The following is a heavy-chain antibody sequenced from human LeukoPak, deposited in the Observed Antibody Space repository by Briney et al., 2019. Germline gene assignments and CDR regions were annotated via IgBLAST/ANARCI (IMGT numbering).Heavy chain of an antibody. J-gene: IGHJ3*02. V-gene: IGHV1-18*01. D-gene: IGHD3-22*01. CDR1: GYTVTNYG. Sequence: ASVTVSCTASGYTVTNYGITWVRQAPGQGREWMGWMSAYNGNTNYAQRLQGRVTITTDTSTSTAYMELRSLRSDDTALYYCATDYFDSSGSPDAFDIWGQGTMVTVSS. CDR3: ATDYFDSSGSPDAFDI. CDR2: MSAYNGNT.